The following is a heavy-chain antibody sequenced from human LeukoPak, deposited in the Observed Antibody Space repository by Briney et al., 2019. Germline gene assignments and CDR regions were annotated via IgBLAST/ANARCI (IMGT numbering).Heavy chain of an antibody. J-gene: IGHJ4*02. CDR3: AKGPGYYYDSSHYFDY. CDR2: ISGSGGST. D-gene: IGHD3-22*01. CDR1: GFTFSSYG. V-gene: IGHV3-23*01. Sequence: PGGSLRLSCAASGFTFSSYGMSWVRQAPGKGLEWVSAISGSGGSTYYADSVKGRFTISRDNSKNTLYLQMNSLRADDTAVYYCAKGPGYYYDSSHYFDYWGQGTLVTVPS.